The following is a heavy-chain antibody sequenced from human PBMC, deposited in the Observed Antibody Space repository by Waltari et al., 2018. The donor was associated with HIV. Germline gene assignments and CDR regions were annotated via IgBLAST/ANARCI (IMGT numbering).Heavy chain of an antibody. D-gene: IGHD3-22*01. V-gene: IGHV4-61*02. CDR2: LYVSGST. Sequence: QEQLQESGPGLVKPSQTLSLTCTVSGGAINSGSYFWNWIRQPAGKGLEWIGRLYVSGSTKYNPSLTRRVTISADTSKDRFSLRLTSVNAAGTAIYYFTRQSAGSGYYYAVDVWSQGTTVTVS. J-gene: IGHJ6*02. CDR1: GGAINSGSYF. CDR3: TRQSAGSGYYYAVDV.